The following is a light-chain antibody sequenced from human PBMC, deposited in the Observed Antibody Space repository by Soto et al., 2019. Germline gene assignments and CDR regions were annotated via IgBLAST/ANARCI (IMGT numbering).Light chain of an antibody. CDR1: SNDVGSYDL. J-gene: IGLJ1*01. CDR3: CSYADVTTYV. V-gene: IGLV2-23*01. CDR2: EGN. Sequence: QSALTQPASVSGSPGQSITISCTGTSNDVGSYDLVSWYQQHPGKAPKLIIFEGNKRPSWVSNRFSGSKSSNTASLTIAGLQPEDEADYYCCSYADVTTYVFGNGTKVTVL.